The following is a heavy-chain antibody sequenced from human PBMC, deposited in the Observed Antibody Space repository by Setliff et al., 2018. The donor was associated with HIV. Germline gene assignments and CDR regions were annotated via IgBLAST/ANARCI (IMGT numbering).Heavy chain of an antibody. Sequence: ASVKVSCKASGYTFTSYAMHWVRQAPGQRLEWMGWINAGNGNTKYSQKFQGRVTITRDTSASTAYMELSSLRSEDTAVYYCAVTIFGVVTHGYFQHWGQGTLVTVSS. J-gene: IGHJ1*01. V-gene: IGHV1-3*01. CDR3: AVTIFGVVTHGYFQH. CDR2: INAGNGNT. CDR1: GYTFTSYA. D-gene: IGHD3-3*01.